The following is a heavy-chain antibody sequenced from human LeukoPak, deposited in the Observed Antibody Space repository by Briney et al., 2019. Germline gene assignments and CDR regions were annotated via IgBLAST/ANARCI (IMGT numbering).Heavy chain of an antibody. CDR3: ARRYCSSTSCYNWFDP. V-gene: IGHV1-69*05. CDR1: GGTFSSYA. J-gene: IGHJ5*02. CDR2: IIPIFGTA. Sequence: GASVKVSCKASGGTFSSYAISWVRQAPGQGLEWMGGIIPIFGTANYAQKFQGRVTITTDESTSTAYMELSSLRSEDTAVYCCARRYCSSTSCYNWFDPWGQGTLVTVSS. D-gene: IGHD2-2*01.